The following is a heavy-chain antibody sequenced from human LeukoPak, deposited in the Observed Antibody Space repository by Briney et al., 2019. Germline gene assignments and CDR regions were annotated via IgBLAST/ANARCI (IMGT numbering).Heavy chain of an antibody. CDR1: GFSFTSSS. J-gene: IGHJ6*03. V-gene: IGHV1-58*02. D-gene: IGHD3-9*01. Sequence: ASVKLSCKASGFSFTSSSMHWVRQAPGRGLEWIGWIVLDTSETDYAQTLQDRVTITRDVSTSTSHMEMTSLRSEDTAVYYCAARDSYDNDYYMDVWGKGTTVTVSS. CDR2: IVLDTSET. CDR3: AARDSYDNDYYMDV.